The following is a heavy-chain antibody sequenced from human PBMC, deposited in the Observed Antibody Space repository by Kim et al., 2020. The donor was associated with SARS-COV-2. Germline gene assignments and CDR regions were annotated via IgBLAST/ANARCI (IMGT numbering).Heavy chain of an antibody. Sequence: SETLSLTCTVSGYSISSGSYWCWIRQPPGKGLEWIGSIFHSGSTYYNPSLWSRLTISVDTSKNQFSLKLSSDTAADTAVYYCVRDSSGWSRDYWGQGTLVTVSS. CDR3: VRDSSGWSRDY. V-gene: IGHV4-38-2*02. D-gene: IGHD6-19*01. CDR2: IFHSGST. CDR1: GYSISSGSY. J-gene: IGHJ4*02.